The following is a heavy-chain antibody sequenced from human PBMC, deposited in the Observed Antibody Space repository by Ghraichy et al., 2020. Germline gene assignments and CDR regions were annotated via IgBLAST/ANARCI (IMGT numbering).Heavy chain of an antibody. CDR1: GGSFSGYY. V-gene: IGHV4-34*01. D-gene: IGHD3-16*01. CDR2: INHSGST. Sequence: SETLSLTCAVYGGSFSGYYWSWIRQPPGKGLEWIGEINHSGSTNYNPSLKSRVTISVDTSKNQFSLKLSSVTAADTAVYYCARALGGRTTEYYFDYWGQGTLVTVSS. J-gene: IGHJ4*02. CDR3: ARALGGRTTEYYFDY.